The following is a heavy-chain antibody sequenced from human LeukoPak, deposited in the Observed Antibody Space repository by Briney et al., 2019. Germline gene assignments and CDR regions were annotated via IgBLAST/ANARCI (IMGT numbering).Heavy chain of an antibody. Sequence: SETLSLTCTDSGGSISSSSYYWGWIRQPPGKGLEWIGSIYYTGSTYYNPSLKSRVTISVDTSKNQFSLKLSSVTAADTAVYYCARGGFRLGATSYWGQGTLVTVSS. D-gene: IGHD1-26*01. CDR1: GGSISSSSYY. J-gene: IGHJ4*02. V-gene: IGHV4-39*07. CDR2: IYYTGST. CDR3: ARGGFRLGATSY.